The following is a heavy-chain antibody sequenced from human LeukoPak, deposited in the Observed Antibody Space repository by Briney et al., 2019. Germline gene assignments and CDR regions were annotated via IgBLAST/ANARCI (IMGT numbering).Heavy chain of an antibody. J-gene: IGHJ4*02. Sequence: PSETLSLTCSVSGTSTNSYYWSWIRLPPGQGLEWIGCVYTSGGTTYNPSLKSRVTISVDRSKNQFSLKLSSVTAADTAVYYCARVNWAGGAGGFDYWGQGTLVTVSS. D-gene: IGHD6-19*01. CDR1: GTSTNSYY. CDR2: VYTSGGT. CDR3: ARVNWAGGAGGFDY. V-gene: IGHV4-4*08.